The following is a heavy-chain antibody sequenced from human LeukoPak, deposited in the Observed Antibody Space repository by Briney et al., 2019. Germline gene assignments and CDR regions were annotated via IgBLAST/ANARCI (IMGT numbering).Heavy chain of an antibody. D-gene: IGHD5-18*01. CDR3: ARIAWIQLDFDY. V-gene: IGHV3-21*01. Sequence: GGSLRLSCAASGFTFNSYSMNWVRQAPGKGLEWVSSISSSSTYIYYADSMKGRFTISRDNAKNSLYLQMNSLRVEDTAVYYCARIAWIQLDFDYWGQGTLVTVSS. J-gene: IGHJ4*02. CDR1: GFTFNSYS. CDR2: ISSSSTYI.